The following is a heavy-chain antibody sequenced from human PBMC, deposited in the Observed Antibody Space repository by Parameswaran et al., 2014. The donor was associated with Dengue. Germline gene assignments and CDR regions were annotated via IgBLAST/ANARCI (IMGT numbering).Heavy chain of an antibody. CDR3: ARGRLLWFGEYILAFDI. J-gene: IGHJ3*02. V-gene: IGHV4-34*01. CDR2: INHSGST. Sequence: WIRQPPGKGLEWIGEINHSGSTNYNPSLKSRVTISVDTSKSQFSLKLSSVTAADTAVYYCARGRLLWFGEYILAFDIWGQGQWSPSL. D-gene: IGHD3-10*01.